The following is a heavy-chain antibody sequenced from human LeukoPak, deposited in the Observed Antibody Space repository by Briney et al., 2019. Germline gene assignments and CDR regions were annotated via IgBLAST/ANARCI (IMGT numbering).Heavy chain of an antibody. Sequence: PSETLSLTCIVSGGSLHRSFWTWVRQPPGKGLQWIGRIYSSGTTDYSPSLKSRLTISIDTSMNQFSLSLDSVTAADTAVYYCGRRPAVDGPIDNWGQGILVAVSS. J-gene: IGHJ4*02. CDR2: IYSSGTT. CDR3: GRRPAVDGPIDN. D-gene: IGHD3/OR15-3a*01. V-gene: IGHV4-59*01. CDR1: GGSLHRSF.